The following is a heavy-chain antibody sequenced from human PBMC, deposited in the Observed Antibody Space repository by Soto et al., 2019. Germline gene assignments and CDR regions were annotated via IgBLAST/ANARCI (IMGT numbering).Heavy chain of an antibody. CDR2: ISWNSGSI. V-gene: IGHV3-9*01. J-gene: IGHJ6*02. D-gene: IGHD2-2*02. Sequence: GGSLRLSCAASGFTFDDYAMHWVRQAPGKGLEWVSGISWNSGSIGYADSVKGRFTISRDNAKNSLYLHMNSLRAEDTALYYCAKWGPGYCSSTSCYSRRAVYYYYGMDVWGQGTTVTVSS. CDR3: AKWGPGYCSSTSCYSRRAVYYYYGMDV. CDR1: GFTFDDYA.